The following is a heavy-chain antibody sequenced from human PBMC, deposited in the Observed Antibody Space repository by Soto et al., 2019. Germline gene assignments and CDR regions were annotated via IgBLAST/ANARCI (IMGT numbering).Heavy chain of an antibody. CDR3: ARDLRGSPDY. Sequence: PGGSLRLSCAASGFTFSSWAMGWVRQAPGKGLVWVSLINPDGRTTTYADSVKGRFTISRDNAKNTVYLQMNSLRVDDTAVYCCARDLRGSPDYWGQGTLVTVSS. D-gene: IGHD1-26*01. J-gene: IGHJ4*02. CDR1: GFTFSSWA. V-gene: IGHV3-74*01. CDR2: INPDGRTT.